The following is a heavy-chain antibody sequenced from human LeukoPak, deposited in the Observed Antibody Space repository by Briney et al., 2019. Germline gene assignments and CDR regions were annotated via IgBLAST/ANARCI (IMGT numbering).Heavy chain of an antibody. J-gene: IGHJ4*02. D-gene: IGHD1-26*01. CDR1: GGSISSYY. V-gene: IGHV4-59*01. Sequence: KPSETLSLTCTVSGGSISSYYWSWIRQPPGKGLEWIGYIYYSGSTNYNPSLKSRVTISVDTSKNQFSLKVSSVIAADTAVYYCARGWASGSYYNYWGQGTLVTVSS. CDR3: ARGWASGSYYNY. CDR2: IYYSGST.